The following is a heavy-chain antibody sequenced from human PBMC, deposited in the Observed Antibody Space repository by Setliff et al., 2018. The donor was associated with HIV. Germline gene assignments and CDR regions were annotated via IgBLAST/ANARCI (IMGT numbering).Heavy chain of an antibody. CDR1: GYTLTNYG. V-gene: IGHV1-18*01. D-gene: IGHD3-22*01. CDR2: ISTYNGNR. J-gene: IGHJ3*02. CDR3: ARDDSSGLRGAFDI. Sequence: GASVKVSCKASGYTLTNYGISWVRQAPGQGLEWMGWISTYNGNRNYAQKVRDRVTMTADTSTSTAYMELRSLRSDDTAVYYCARDDSSGLRGAFDIWGQGTMVTVSS.